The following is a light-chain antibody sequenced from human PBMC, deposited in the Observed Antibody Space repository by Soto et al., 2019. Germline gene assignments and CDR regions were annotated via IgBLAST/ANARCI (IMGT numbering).Light chain of an antibody. CDR3: QQYSSSRT. Sequence: EIVLTQSPPTLSVSPVEIATCSCRASQSVSSNHLAWYQQKPGQAPRLLIYGGSSRATGIPVRFSGSGSETDFTLTITRLEPEDFAVYYCQQYSSSRTFGQGTKVDIK. CDR1: QSVSSNH. J-gene: IGKJ1*01. CDR2: GGS. V-gene: IGKV3-20*01.